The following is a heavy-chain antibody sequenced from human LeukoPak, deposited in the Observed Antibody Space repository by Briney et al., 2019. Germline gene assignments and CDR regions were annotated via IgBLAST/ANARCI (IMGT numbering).Heavy chain of an antibody. V-gene: IGHV3-21*01. CDR3: ARQRGYCSGGSCRGWFDP. CDR2: ISSSSSYI. CDR1: GFTFSSYS. J-gene: IGHJ5*02. Sequence: GGSLRLSGAASGFTFSSYSMNWVRQAPGKGLEWVSSISSSSSYIYQADSVKGRFTISRDNAKNSLYLQMNSLRVEDTAVYYCARQRGYCSGGSCRGWFDPWGQGTLVTVSS. D-gene: IGHD2-15*01.